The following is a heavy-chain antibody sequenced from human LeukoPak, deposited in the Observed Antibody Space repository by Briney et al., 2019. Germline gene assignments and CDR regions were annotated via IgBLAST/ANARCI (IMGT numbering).Heavy chain of an antibody. CDR2: IYYRGST. J-gene: IGHJ4*02. D-gene: IGHD3-10*01. V-gene: IGHV4-39*07. CDR3: ARDRLYGFGEPIDY. Sequence: PSETLSLTCTVSGDSISSSSYYWGWIRQPPGKGLEWIGSIYYRGSTYYNPSLKSRVTISVDTSKNQFSLKLSSVTAADTAVYYCARDRLYGFGEPIDYWGQGTLVTVSS. CDR1: GDSISSSSYY.